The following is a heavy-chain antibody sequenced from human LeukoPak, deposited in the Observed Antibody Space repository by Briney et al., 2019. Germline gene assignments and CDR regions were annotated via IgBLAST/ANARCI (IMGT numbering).Heavy chain of an antibody. CDR2: ISYDGSNK. Sequence: GGSLRLSCAASGFTFSSYAMHWVRQAPGKGLEWVAVISYDGSNKYYADSVKGRFTISRDNSKNTLYLQMNSLRAEDTAVYYCAKYTGSSWRYYFDYWGQGTLVTVSS. J-gene: IGHJ4*02. CDR3: AKYTGSSWRYYFDY. D-gene: IGHD2-15*01. CDR1: GFTFSSYA. V-gene: IGHV3-30-3*02.